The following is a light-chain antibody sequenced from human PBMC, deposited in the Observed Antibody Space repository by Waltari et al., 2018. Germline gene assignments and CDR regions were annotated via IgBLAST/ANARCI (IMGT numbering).Light chain of an antibody. CDR3: SSYTTSATWV. CDR1: NSEVGAYQS. CDR2: DVS. Sequence: QSALTQPASVSGSPGQSVNISCTGTNSEVGAYQSVSLYQQNPGKAPKLIIFDVSRRPSGVSYRFSGSKSGSTASLTISGLQAGDEADYYCSSYTTSATWVFGGGTSVAVL. V-gene: IGLV2-14*03. J-gene: IGLJ3*02.